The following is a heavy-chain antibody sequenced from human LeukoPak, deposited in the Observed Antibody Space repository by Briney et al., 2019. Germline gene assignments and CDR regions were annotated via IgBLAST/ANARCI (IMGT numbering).Heavy chain of an antibody. D-gene: IGHD2-2*01. Sequence: QPGGSLRLSCAASGFTFSSYTMSWVRQAPGKGLEWVSAISGSGGSTYYADSVKGRFTISRDNSKNTLYLQMNSLRAEDTAVYYCAKVVRDCSSTSCYYYWGQGTLVTVSS. CDR3: AKVVRDCSSTSCYYY. J-gene: IGHJ4*02. CDR2: ISGSGGST. V-gene: IGHV3-23*01. CDR1: GFTFSSYT.